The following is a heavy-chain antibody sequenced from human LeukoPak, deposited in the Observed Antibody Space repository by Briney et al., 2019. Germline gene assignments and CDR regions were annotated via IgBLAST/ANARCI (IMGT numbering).Heavy chain of an antibody. CDR3: AREREDYYGSGSYPFYYYYMVV. V-gene: IGHV4-38-2*02. CDR1: GYSINSGYH. D-gene: IGHD3-10*01. J-gene: IGHJ6*03. CDR2: IYHSGST. Sequence: KPSETLSLTCIVSGYSINSGYHWGWIRQPPGKGLEWIGSIYHSGSTYYNPSLKSRVTISIDTSKNQFSLKLSSVTAADTAVYYCAREREDYYGSGSYPFYYYYMVVWGKGTTVTVSS.